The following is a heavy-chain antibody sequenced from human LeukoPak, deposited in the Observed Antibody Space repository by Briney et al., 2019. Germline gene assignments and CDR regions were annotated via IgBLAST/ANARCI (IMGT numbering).Heavy chain of an antibody. J-gene: IGHJ3*02. Sequence: PGGFLRLSCAASGFTFSSYGMHWVRQAPGKGLEWVAVISYDGSNKYYADSVKGRFTVSRDNSKNTLYLQMNSLRAEDTAVYYCAKDPYGSSGYYFPGAFDIWGQGTMVTVSS. CDR1: GFTFSSYG. D-gene: IGHD3-22*01. CDR2: ISYDGSNK. V-gene: IGHV3-30*18. CDR3: AKDPYGSSGYYFPGAFDI.